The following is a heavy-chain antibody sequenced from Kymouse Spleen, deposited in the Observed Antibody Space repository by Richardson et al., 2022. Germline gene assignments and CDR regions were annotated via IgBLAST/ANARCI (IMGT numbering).Heavy chain of an antibody. CDR1: GFTFDDYA. Sequence: EVQLVESGGGLVQPGRSLRLSCAASGFTFDDYAMHWVRQAPGKGLEWVSGISWNSGSIGYADSVKGRFTISRDNAKNSLYLQMNSLRAEDTALYYCAKDEARLYGSGRGFDPWGQGTLVTVSS. CDR3: AKDEARLYGSGRGFDP. D-gene: IGHD3-10*01. CDR2: ISWNSGSI. J-gene: IGHJ5*02. V-gene: IGHV3-9*01.